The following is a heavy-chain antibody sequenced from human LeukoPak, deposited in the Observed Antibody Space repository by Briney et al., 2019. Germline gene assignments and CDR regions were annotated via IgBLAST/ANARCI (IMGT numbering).Heavy chain of an antibody. CDR1: GGSISSYY. Sequence: SETLSLTCTVSGGSISSYYWSWIRQPPGKGLEWIGYIYYSGSTNYNPPLKSRVTISVDTSKNQFSLKLSSVTAADTAVYYCARNDYYDSSGYVSAFDIWGQGTMVTVSS. CDR2: IYYSGST. V-gene: IGHV4-59*01. J-gene: IGHJ3*02. CDR3: ARNDYYDSSGYVSAFDI. D-gene: IGHD3-22*01.